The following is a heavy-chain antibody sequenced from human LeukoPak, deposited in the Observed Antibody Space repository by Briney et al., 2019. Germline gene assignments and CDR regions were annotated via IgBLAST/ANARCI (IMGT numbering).Heavy chain of an antibody. CDR1: GYTFTSYD. CDR3: AKGVDSSLGGNDALDV. J-gene: IGHJ3*01. CDR2: MNPNSDNT. Sequence: ASVKVSCKASGYTFTSYDINWVRQATGQGLEWMGWMNPNSDNTGYAQKFQGRVTMTRNTSISTAYMELNSLRPEDMALYYCAKGVDSSLGGNDALDVWGQGIMVTVSS. V-gene: IGHV1-8*01. D-gene: IGHD3-22*01.